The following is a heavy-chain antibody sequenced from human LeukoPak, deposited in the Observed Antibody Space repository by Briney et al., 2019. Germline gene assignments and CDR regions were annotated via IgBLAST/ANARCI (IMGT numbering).Heavy chain of an antibody. J-gene: IGHJ4*02. CDR1: GGSFHGYY. Sequence: SETLSPTCAVHGGSFHGYYWRWIRQPPAHRQGSIGENNHSGSPNYNPSLKSRVTISVDTSKNQFSLKLSSVTASDTAVYYCARGRGSSSKGLGGYWGQGTLVTVSS. CDR3: ARGRGSSSKGLGGY. CDR2: NNHSGSP. V-gene: IGHV4-34*01. D-gene: IGHD6-6*01.